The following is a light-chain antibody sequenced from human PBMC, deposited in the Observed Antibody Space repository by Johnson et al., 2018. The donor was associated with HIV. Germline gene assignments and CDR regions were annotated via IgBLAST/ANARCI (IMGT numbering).Light chain of an antibody. Sequence: SVLTQPPSVSAAPGQKVTISCSGTSSNIGINYVSWYQQLPGTAPKLLIYENNKRPSGIPYRFSGSKSDTSATLGITGLQTGDEADYYCGTWDTSLSAYVFGTGTKVTVL. CDR2: ENN. CDR3: GTWDTSLSAYV. V-gene: IGLV1-51*02. J-gene: IGLJ1*01. CDR1: SSNIGINY.